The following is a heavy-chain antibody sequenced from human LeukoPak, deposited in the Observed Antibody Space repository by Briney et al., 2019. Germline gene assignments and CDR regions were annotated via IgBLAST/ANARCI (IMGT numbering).Heavy chain of an antibody. CDR3: ARDIGYCSSTSCYSPYLDY. CDR2: ISAYNGNT. CDR1: GYTFTSYG. V-gene: IGHV1-18*01. J-gene: IGHJ4*02. D-gene: IGHD2-2*01. Sequence: ASVRVSCKASGYTFTSYGISWVRQAPGQGLEWMGWISAYNGNTNYAQKLQGRVTMTTDTSTSTAYMELRSLRSDDTAVYYCARDIGYCSSTSCYSPYLDYWGQGTLVTVSS.